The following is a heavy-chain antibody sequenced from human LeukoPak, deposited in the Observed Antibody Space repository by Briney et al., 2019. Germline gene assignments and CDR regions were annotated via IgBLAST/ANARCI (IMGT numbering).Heavy chain of an antibody. V-gene: IGHV3-23*01. Sequence: PGGSLRLSCAASGFTFSSYAMSWVRQAPGKGLEWVSAISAGGSTYYADSVKGRFTISRDNAKNSLYLQMNSLRAEDTAVYYCARDLEGSGSFYRPSYDYWGQGTLVTVSS. CDR1: GFTFSSYA. D-gene: IGHD3-10*01. CDR2: ISAGGST. J-gene: IGHJ4*02. CDR3: ARDLEGSGSFYRPSYDY.